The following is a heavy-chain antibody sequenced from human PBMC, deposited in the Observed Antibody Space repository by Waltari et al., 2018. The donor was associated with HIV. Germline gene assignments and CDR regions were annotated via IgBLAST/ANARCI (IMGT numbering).Heavy chain of an antibody. V-gene: IGHV3-30*01. CDR3: ARDTGYCSFGSCSYNWLDP. Sequence: QVHLVASGGGVVQPGRSLRLSCAASGFPFSGYATPWVRPAPGKGLELVALISYDGSNKYYADSVKGRFTISRDNSKNTLYLQMNSLRAEDTSVYYCARDTGYCSFGSCSYNWLDPWGQGTLVSVSS. J-gene: IGHJ5*02. CDR2: ISYDGSNK. CDR1: GFPFSGYA. D-gene: IGHD2-15*01.